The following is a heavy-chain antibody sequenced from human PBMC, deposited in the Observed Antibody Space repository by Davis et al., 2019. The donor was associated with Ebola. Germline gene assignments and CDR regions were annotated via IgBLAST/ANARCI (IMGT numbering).Heavy chain of an antibody. J-gene: IGHJ6*02. D-gene: IGHD6-19*01. CDR3: ARAGRYSSGWYLSSDYYYGMDV. V-gene: IGHV1-18*01. Sequence: AASVTVSCKASGYTFTSYGISWVRQAPGQGLEWMGWISAYNGNTNYAQKLQGRVTMTTDTSTSTAYMELRSLRSDDTAVYYCARAGRYSSGWYLSSDYYYGMDVWGQGTTVTVSS. CDR2: ISAYNGNT. CDR1: GYTFTSYG.